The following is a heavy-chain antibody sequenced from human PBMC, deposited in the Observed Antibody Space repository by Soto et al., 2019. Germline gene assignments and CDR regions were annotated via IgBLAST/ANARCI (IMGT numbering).Heavy chain of an antibody. CDR3: ARGGYSSSLSGRYYYYGMDV. CDR1: GYTFTSYA. J-gene: IGHJ6*02. D-gene: IGHD6-13*01. CDR2: INTNTGNP. Sequence: ASVKVSCKASGYTFTSYAMNWVRQAPGQGLEWMGWINTNTGNPTYAQGFTGRFVFSLDTSVNTAYLQICSLKAEDTAVYYCARGGYSSSLSGRYYYYGMDVWGQGTTVTVSS. V-gene: IGHV7-4-1*01.